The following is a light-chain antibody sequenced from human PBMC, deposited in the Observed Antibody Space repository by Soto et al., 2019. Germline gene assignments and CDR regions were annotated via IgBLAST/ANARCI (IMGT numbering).Light chain of an antibody. Sequence: DIQMTQSPSSLSASVGDRVTITCQASPDVRKYLSWYQQKARKAPKLLIYDASNLEAGVPSRFSGSGSGTDFTFTISGLQPEDIATYYCQQRHNLPHTFGPGAKVDIK. J-gene: IGKJ3*01. CDR2: DAS. CDR1: PDVRKY. CDR3: QQRHNLPHT. V-gene: IGKV1-33*01.